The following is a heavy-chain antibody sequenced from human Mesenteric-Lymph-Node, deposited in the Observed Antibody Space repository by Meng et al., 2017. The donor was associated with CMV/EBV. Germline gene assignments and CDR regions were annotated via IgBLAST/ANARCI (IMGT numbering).Heavy chain of an antibody. J-gene: IGHJ4*02. Sequence: GESLKISCAASGFTVSSNYMSWVRQAPGKGLEWVSVIYSGGSTYYADSVKGRFTISRDSSKNTLYLQMNSLRAEDTAVYYCARDRGGVTHFDYWGQGTLVTVSS. D-gene: IGHD3-16*01. CDR3: ARDRGGVTHFDY. V-gene: IGHV3-53*01. CDR1: GFTVSSNY. CDR2: IYSGGST.